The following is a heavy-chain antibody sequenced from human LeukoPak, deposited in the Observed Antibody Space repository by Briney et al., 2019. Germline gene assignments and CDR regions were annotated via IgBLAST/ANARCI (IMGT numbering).Heavy chain of an antibody. CDR3: TRATTTYNFDY. CDR2: IGTFGDT. D-gene: IGHD1-1*01. V-gene: IGHV3-13*01. Sequence: PRGSLRLSCAASGFTFSRYDMHWIRHATGKSLEWVSAIGTFGDTYYPDSVKGRFTVSRENAKNTLYLQMNSLRAEDTAVYYCTRATTTYNFDYWGQGTPVTVSS. CDR1: GFTFSRYD. J-gene: IGHJ4*02.